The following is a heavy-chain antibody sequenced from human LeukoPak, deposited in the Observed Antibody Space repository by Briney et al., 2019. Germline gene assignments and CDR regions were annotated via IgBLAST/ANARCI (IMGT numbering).Heavy chain of an antibody. CDR3: ARGASAYYYDSKRYYFDY. CDR1: GFTFSSYS. Sequence: GWSLRLSCAASGFTFSSYSMNWVRQAPGKGLEWVSYISSSSSTIYYADSVKGRFTISRDNAKNSLYLQMNSLRAEDTAVYYCARGASAYYYDSKRYYFDYWGQGTLVTVSS. J-gene: IGHJ4*02. V-gene: IGHV3-48*04. CDR2: ISSSSSTI. D-gene: IGHD3-22*01.